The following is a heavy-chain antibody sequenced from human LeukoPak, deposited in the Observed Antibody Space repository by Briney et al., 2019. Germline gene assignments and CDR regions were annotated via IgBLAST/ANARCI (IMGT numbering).Heavy chain of an antibody. CDR2: IFIDGIGT. J-gene: IGHJ6*04. CDR3: ATARGYI. CDR1: GFPFSDYR. D-gene: IGHD5-18*01. V-gene: IGHV3-74*01. Sequence: PGGPLRLSCAASGFPFSDYRMHWVRQGPGKGLVWVSGIFIDGIGTSYADFVKGRFTISRDNAKNTLYLQMNRLTTDDTAVYYCATARGYIWGKGTTVTVST.